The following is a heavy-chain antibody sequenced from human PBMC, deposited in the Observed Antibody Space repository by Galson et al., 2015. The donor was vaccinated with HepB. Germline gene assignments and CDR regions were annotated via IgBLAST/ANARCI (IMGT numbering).Heavy chain of an antibody. CDR1: GYTFSAYG. J-gene: IGHJ4*02. D-gene: IGHD3-10*01. Sequence: SVKVSCKASGYTFSAYGISWVRQAPGQGLEWMGWISADNGNTKNAQKVQGRVTMTTDTSTSTAYMELRSLRSDDTAIYYCGRDQGRWFGKGLPDSWGQGTLVTVSS. V-gene: IGHV1-18*01. CDR3: GRDQGRWFGKGLPDS. CDR2: ISADNGNT.